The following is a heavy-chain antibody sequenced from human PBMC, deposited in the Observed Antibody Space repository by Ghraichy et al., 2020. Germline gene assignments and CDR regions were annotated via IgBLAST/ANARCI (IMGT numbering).Heavy chain of an antibody. J-gene: IGHJ4*02. CDR2: IYYSGST. D-gene: IGHD3-10*01. V-gene: IGHV4-39*01. Sequence: GSLRLSCTVSGGSISSSSYYWGWIRQPPGKGLEWIGSIYYSGSTYYNPSLKSRVTISVDTSKNQFSLKLSSVTAADTAVYYCARLQGDDWGQGTLVTVSS. CDR3: ARLQGDD. CDR1: GGSISSSSYY.